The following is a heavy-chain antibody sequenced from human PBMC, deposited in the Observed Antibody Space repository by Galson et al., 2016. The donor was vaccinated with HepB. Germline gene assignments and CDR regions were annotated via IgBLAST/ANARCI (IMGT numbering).Heavy chain of an antibody. CDR1: GYNFNSYY. CDR2: INPSGGST. D-gene: IGHD6-19*01. J-gene: IGHJ4*02. V-gene: IGHV1-46*02. CDR3: ARGAGTGARGGFFDY. Sequence: SVKVSCKASGYNFNSYYIHWVRQAPGQGLDWMGIINPSGGSTTFAQKFQDRVTMTRDTSTSTVYMELSSLTSEDTAVYYCARGAGTGARGGFFDYWGQGTLVTVSS.